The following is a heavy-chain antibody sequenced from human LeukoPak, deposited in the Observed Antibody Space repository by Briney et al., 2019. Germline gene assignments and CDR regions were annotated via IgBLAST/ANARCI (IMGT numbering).Heavy chain of an antibody. J-gene: IGHJ4*02. V-gene: IGHV3-9*01. Sequence: GGSLRLSCAASGFTFDDYAMHWVRQAPGKGLEWVSGISWNSGSIGYADSVKGRFTISRDNAKNSLYLQMNSLRAEDTAVYYCARDRNYYDSSGYLDIWGQGTLVTVSS. CDR3: ARDRNYYDSSGYLDI. D-gene: IGHD3-22*01. CDR2: ISWNSGSI. CDR1: GFTFDDYA.